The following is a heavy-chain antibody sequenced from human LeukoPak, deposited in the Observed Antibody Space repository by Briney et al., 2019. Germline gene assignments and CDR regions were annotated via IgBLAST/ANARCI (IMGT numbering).Heavy chain of an antibody. CDR1: GFTFNNYA. V-gene: IGHV3-23*01. D-gene: IGHD3-22*01. CDR2: IFGSGGSA. CDR3: TKTTTGYSSGQYPGWPADH. Sequence: GGSLRLSCAASGFTFNNYAMYWVRQAPRKGLEWVAGIFGSGGSAHYADSVKGRFTISRDNSKNTVYLQMDSLRGEDTALYYCTKTTTGYSSGQYPGWPADHWGQGALVTVSS. J-gene: IGHJ4*02.